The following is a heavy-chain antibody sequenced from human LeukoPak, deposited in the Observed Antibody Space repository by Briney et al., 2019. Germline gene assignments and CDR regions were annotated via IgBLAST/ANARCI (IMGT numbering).Heavy chain of an antibody. Sequence: GGSLRLSCAASGFTFSNYAMSWVRQAPGKGLEWVSSISRNVASTYYADSVKGRFTISRDNSKNTLFLQMHSLRAEDTAVYYCAKEESLNWFDPWGQGTLVTVSS. CDR2: ISRNVAST. V-gene: IGHV3-23*01. CDR1: GFTFSNYA. CDR3: AKEESLNWFDP. J-gene: IGHJ5*02.